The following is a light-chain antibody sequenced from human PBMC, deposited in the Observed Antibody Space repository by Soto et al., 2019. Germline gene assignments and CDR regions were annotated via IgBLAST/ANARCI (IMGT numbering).Light chain of an antibody. CDR2: EVI. J-gene: IGLJ2*01. CDR1: SSDVGAYNS. CDR3: SSYAGSNTFVV. V-gene: IGLV2-8*01. Sequence: ALTQPPSASGSLGQSVTISCTGTSSDVGAYNSVSWYQQHPGKAPKLMIYEVIKRPSGVPDRFSGSKSDNTASLTVSGLQAEDEAVYYCSSYAGSNTFVVFGGGTKLTVL.